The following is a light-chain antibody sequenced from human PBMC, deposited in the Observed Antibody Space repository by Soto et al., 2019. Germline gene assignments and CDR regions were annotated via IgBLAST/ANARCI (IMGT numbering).Light chain of an antibody. CDR2: DVN. CDR1: SSDVSGYNY. V-gene: IGLV2-14*01. CDR3: RSYTNGIYV. J-gene: IGLJ1*01. Sequence: QSVVTQPASVSVSTAQSIIISCTGTSSDVSGYNYVSWYQQHPGKAPKLMIYDVNNLPSGVSNRFSASTSGSTASLNISGLLVEDEAAYYCRSYTNGIYVFGTRTNVTVL.